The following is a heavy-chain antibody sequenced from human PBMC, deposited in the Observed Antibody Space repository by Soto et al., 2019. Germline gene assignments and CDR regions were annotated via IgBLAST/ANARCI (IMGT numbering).Heavy chain of an antibody. J-gene: IGHJ6*03. CDR1: VGSVSSYY. CDR2: IYYSGST. V-gene: IGHV4-59*08. D-gene: IGHD3-10*01. CDR3: AASIRGFGYYMDV. Sequence: PSETLSLTCTVSVGSVSSYYWSWIRQPPGKGLEWIGYIYYSGSTNYNPSLKSRVTISVDTSKNQFSLKLSSVTAADTAVYYCAASIRGFGYYMDVWGKGTTVTVSS.